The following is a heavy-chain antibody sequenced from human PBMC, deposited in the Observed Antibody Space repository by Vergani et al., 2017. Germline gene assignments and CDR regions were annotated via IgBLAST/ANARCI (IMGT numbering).Heavy chain of an antibody. CDR1: GGSISSYY. D-gene: IGHD3-10*01. J-gene: IGHJ3*02. CDR2: IYYSGST. CDR3: ARSEVLWFGEVGAFGI. Sequence: QLQLQESGPGLVKPSETLSLTCTVSGGSISSYYWSWIRQPPGKGLEWIGYIYYSGSTNYNPSLKSRVTISVDTSKNQFSLKLSSVTAADTAVYYCARSEVLWFGEVGAFGIWGQGTMVTVSS. V-gene: IGHV4-59*08.